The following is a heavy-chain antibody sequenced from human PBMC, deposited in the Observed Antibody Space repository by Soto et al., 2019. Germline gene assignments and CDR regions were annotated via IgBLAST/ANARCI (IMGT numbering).Heavy chain of an antibody. Sequence: GGSLRLSCAASGFSFSSYAMSWVRQAPGKGLEWVSAISGGVGITYCADSVKGRFTISGDNSKNTLYLQMNSLRAEDTAVYYCAKDRRSVTRPASSSETWGHVKIVIV. V-gene: IGHV3-23*01. CDR1: GFSFSSYA. CDR2: ISGGVGIT. J-gene: IGHJ3*02. CDR3: AKDRRSVTRPASSSET. D-gene: IGHD3-3*01.